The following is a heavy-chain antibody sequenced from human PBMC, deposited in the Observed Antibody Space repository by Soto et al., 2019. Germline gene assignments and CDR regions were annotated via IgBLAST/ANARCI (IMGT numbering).Heavy chain of an antibody. Sequence: GASVKVSCKASGYTFTDCYMHWVRQAPGQGLEWMGWIDPKSGGTNYAQKFQGRVTMTRDTSINTAFMDLSTLRADDTAVYYCARGMGSRSQKRYDYWGKGALVTVSS. CDR1: GYTFTDCY. CDR2: IDPKSGGT. CDR3: ARGMGSRSQKRYDY. D-gene: IGHD3-10*01. V-gene: IGHV1-2*02. J-gene: IGHJ4*02.